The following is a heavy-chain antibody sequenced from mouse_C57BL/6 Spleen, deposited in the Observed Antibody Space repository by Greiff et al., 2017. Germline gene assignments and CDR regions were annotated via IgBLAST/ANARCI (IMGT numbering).Heavy chain of an antibody. J-gene: IGHJ4*01. V-gene: IGHV5-9-1*02. CDR3: TIYYDYDVAMDY. Sequence: EVNVVESGEGLVKPGGSLKLSCAASGFTFSSYAMSWVRQTPEKRLEWVAYISSGGDYIYYADTVKGRFTISRDNARNTLYLQMSSLKSEDTAMYYCTIYYDYDVAMDYWGQGTSVTVSS. D-gene: IGHD2-4*01. CDR2: ISSGGDYI. CDR1: GFTFSSYA.